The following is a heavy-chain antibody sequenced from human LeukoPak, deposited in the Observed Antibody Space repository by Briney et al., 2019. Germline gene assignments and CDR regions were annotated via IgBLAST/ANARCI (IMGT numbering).Heavy chain of an antibody. J-gene: IGHJ5*02. CDR1: GGSISSYY. V-gene: IGHV4-59*01. Sequence: SETLSLTCTLSGGSISSYYWSWIRPPPGKGLEWIGYIYYSGSTNYNPSLKSRVTISVDTSKNQFSLKLSSVPAADTAVYYCARELGYCSSTSCNNWFDPWGQGTLVTVSS. D-gene: IGHD2-2*01. CDR3: ARELGYCSSTSCNNWFDP. CDR2: IYYSGST.